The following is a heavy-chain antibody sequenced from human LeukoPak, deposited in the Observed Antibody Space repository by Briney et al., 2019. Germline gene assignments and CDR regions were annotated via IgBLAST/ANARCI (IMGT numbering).Heavy chain of an antibody. CDR2: ISSSSSYT. CDR3: GRMGASVPTCDY. CDR1: GFTFSDYY. J-gene: IGHJ4*02. Sequence: GGSLRLSCAASGFTFSDYYMSWIRQAPGKGLEWVAYISSSSSYTNNADSVKGRFTIARDNAKNSLYLQMNSLRAEDAAVYYCGRMGASVPTCDYWGQGTLVTVSS. V-gene: IGHV3-11*06. D-gene: IGHD4-17*01.